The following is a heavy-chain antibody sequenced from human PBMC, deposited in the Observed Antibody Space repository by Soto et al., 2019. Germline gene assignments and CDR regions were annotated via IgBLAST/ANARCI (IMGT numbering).Heavy chain of an antibody. CDR3: ARDYSSSWLDYYYYGMDV. Sequence: PSETLSLTCTVSGDSISSGSYYWNWIRQHPGKGLEWIGYMYYSGSTYYNPSLKSRITISRDTSKNQFSLRLSSVTAADTAVYYCARDYSSSWLDYYYYGMDVWGQGTTVTVSS. CDR2: MYYSGST. J-gene: IGHJ6*02. V-gene: IGHV4-31*03. CDR1: GDSISSGSYY. D-gene: IGHD6-13*01.